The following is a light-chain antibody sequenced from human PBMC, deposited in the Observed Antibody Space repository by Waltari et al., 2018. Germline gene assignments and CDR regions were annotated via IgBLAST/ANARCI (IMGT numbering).Light chain of an antibody. CDR3: MQSLQTPIT. CDR2: LGS. CDR1: QSPLYSNGYNY. J-gene: IGKJ5*01. Sequence: TVMTQSPLSLPVTPGEPASISCRSSQSPLYSNGYNYLNWSLQKPGQSPQLLLYLGSNRASGVPDRFSGSGSGTDFTLKISRVEAEDVGVYYCMQSLQTPITFGQGTRLEIK. V-gene: IGKV2-28*01.